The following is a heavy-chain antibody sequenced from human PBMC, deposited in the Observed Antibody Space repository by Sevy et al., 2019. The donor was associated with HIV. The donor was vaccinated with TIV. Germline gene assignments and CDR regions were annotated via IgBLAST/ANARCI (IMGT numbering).Heavy chain of an antibody. V-gene: IGHV3-33*01. Sequence: GGSLRLSCAASGFTFSAYGMHWVRQTPGKGLEWVAVIWYDGSKTYYAESVKGRFTISRDNSKNTVYMQMNSPRVEDTAVYYCARDGVPAAKLFDYWGQGTLVTVSS. CDR1: GFTFSAYG. CDR3: ARDGVPAAKLFDY. D-gene: IGHD2-2*01. J-gene: IGHJ4*02. CDR2: IWYDGSKT.